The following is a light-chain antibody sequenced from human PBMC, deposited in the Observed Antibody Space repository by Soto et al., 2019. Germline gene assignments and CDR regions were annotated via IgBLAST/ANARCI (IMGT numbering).Light chain of an antibody. CDR2: EGS. J-gene: IGLJ2*01. CDR3: SSYTSTSTPVV. CDR1: SSDVGSYNL. V-gene: IGLV2-14*02. Sequence: QSALTQPASVSGSPGQSITISCTGTSSDVGSYNLVSWYQQHPGKAPKLMIYEGSKRPSGVSNRFSGSKSGNTASLTISGLQAEDEGDYYCSSYTSTSTPVVFGGGTKLTVL.